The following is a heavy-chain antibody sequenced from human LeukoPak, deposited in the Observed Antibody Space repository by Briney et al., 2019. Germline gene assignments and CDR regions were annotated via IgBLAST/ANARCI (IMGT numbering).Heavy chain of an antibody. V-gene: IGHV3-23*01. J-gene: IGHJ6*03. D-gene: IGHD6-13*01. CDR2: ISGSGGST. CDR1: GFTFSSYA. CDR3: AKGRYSSSWYKDYYYYMDV. Sequence: PGGSLRLSCAASGFTFSSYAMSWVRQAPGKGLEWVSAISGSGGSTYCADSVKGRFTISRDNSKNTLYLQMNSLRAEDTAVYYCAKGRYSSSWYKDYYYYMDVWGKGTTVTVSS.